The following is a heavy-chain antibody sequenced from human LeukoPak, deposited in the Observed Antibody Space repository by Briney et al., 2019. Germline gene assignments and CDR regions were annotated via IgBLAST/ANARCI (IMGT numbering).Heavy chain of an antibody. D-gene: IGHD4-17*01. CDR3: AIHTGTNSFFDF. V-gene: IGHV1-2*02. CDR1: GYTFTGYY. CDR2: INPNSGDT. Sequence: ASVKVSCKASGYTFTGYYMHWVRQAPGQGLEWMGWINPNSGDTNYAQSFQGRGTMTRDTSISTAYMELSRLRSNDTAVYYCAIHTGTNSFFDFWGQGTLVTVSS. J-gene: IGHJ4*02.